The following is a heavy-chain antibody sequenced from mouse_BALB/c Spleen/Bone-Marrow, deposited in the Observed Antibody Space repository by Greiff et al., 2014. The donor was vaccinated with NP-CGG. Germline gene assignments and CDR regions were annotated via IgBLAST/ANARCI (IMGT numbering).Heavy chain of an antibody. D-gene: IGHD1-1*01. Sequence: EVQLQQSGPELVKPGTSMKISCKASGYSFTGYTVNWVKQSHGKNLEWIGLIYPYNGGTTYNQKFKGKATFTIDKASSTAYMELLSLTSEDSAVYYCARSDYYGSSYKAWFTYWGQGTLVTVSA. CDR3: ARSDYYGSSYKAWFTY. V-gene: IGHV1-18*01. J-gene: IGHJ3*01. CDR2: IYPYNGGT. CDR1: GYSFTGYT.